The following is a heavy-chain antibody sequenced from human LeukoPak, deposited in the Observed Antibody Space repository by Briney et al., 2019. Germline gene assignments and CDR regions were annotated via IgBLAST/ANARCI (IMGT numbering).Heavy chain of an antibody. CDR2: ISWNSGSV. CDR1: GFTFDDYA. CDR3: TKDMGGEVSSSDY. D-gene: IGHD6-6*01. Sequence: GGSLRLSCAASGFTFDDYAMHWVRQAPGKGLEWVSGISWNSGSVGYADSVKGRFTISRDNAKNSLYLQMNSLRGEDTALYFCTKDMGGEVSSSDYWGQGNLVTVSS. J-gene: IGHJ4*02. V-gene: IGHV3-9*01.